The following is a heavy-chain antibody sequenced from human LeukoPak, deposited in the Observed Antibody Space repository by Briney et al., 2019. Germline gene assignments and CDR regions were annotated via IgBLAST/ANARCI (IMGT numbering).Heavy chain of an antibody. CDR1: GFSFSSYW. J-gene: IGHJ4*02. Sequence: GGSLRLSCAASGFSFSSYWMHWVRQAPGKGLVWVARINSDGSTTNYADYVKGRFTISRDNAKNTLYLQMNSLRAEDTAVYYCARRSSGTPPYYFDSWGQGTLVTVSS. CDR3: ARRSSGTPPYYFDS. D-gene: IGHD1-26*01. CDR2: INSDGSTT. V-gene: IGHV3-74*01.